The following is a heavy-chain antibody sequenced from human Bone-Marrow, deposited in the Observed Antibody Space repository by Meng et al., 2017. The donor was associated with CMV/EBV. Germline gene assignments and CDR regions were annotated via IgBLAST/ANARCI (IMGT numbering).Heavy chain of an antibody. V-gene: IGHV3-33*01. CDR1: GFTFSSYG. D-gene: IGHD2-2*01. CDR2: IWYDGSNK. Sequence: GESLKIFCAASGFTFSSYGMHWVRQAPGKGLEWVAVIWYDGSNKYYADSVKGRFTISRDNSKNTLYLQMNSLRAEDTAVYYCARDLVGYCSSSSCYGSYYYYGMGVWGQGTTVTVSS. J-gene: IGHJ6*02. CDR3: ARDLVGYCSSSSCYGSYYYYGMGV.